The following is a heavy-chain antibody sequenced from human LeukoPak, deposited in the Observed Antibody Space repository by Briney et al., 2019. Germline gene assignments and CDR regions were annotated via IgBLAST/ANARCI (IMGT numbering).Heavy chain of an antibody. CDR3: ATGSGSTGLDY. CDR2: IKEDGSDK. CDR1: GVRFRTYW. D-gene: IGHD4-11*01. V-gene: IGHV3-7*01. J-gene: IGHJ4*02. Sequence: GGSLRLSCAVSGVRFRTYWMSWVRQAPGKGLEWVANIKEDGSDKYYLGSVKGRFTISRDNPNNSRYLQRNSLKAEDTAVYYCATGSGSTGLDYWGQGTLVTVPS.